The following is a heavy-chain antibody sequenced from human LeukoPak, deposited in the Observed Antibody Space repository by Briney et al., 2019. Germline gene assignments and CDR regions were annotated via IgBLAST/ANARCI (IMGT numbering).Heavy chain of an antibody. CDR1: GYTFTSYG. Sequence: ASVKVSCKASGYTFTSYGISWVRQAPGQGLEWMGWISAYNGNTNYAQKLQGRVTMTTDTSTSTAHMELRSLRSDDTAVYYCARTSKLQSTWFDPWGQGTLVTVSS. V-gene: IGHV1-18*01. CDR3: ARTSKLQSTWFDP. J-gene: IGHJ5*02. D-gene: IGHD4-11*01. CDR2: ISAYNGNT.